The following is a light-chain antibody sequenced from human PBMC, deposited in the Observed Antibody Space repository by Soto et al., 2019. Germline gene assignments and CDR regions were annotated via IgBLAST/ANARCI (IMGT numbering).Light chain of an antibody. CDR3: QQLNSYPQT. CDR2: AAS. V-gene: IGKV1-9*01. J-gene: IGKJ1*01. Sequence: DIQLTQSPSFLSASVGDRVTITCRASQGMSSYLAWYQQKPGKAPKLLIYAASTLQSGVPSRFSGSGSATEFTLTVSSLQPEDFATYYCQQLNSYPQTFGQGTNVEIK. CDR1: QGMSSY.